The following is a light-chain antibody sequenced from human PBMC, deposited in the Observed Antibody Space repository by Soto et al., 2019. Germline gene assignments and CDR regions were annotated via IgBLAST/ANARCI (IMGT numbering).Light chain of an antibody. CDR1: SSDVGGYNY. CDR3: SSYTSSSVVV. CDR2: EVS. Sequence: QSVLTQPASVSGSPGQSITISCTGTSSDVGGYNYVSWHQQHPGKAPKLMIYEVSNRPSGVSNRFSGSKSGNTASLTISGLQAEDEADYYCSSYTSSSVVVFGGGTKVTVL. V-gene: IGLV2-14*01. J-gene: IGLJ2*01.